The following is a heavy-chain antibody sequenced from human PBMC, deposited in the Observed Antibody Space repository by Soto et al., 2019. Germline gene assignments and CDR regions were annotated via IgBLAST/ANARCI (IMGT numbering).Heavy chain of an antibody. CDR2: ISSTTNYI. CDR3: ARESEDLTPNFDY. J-gene: IGHJ4*02. Sequence: GGSLRLSCAASGFTFTRYIMNWVRQAPGKGLEWVSSISSTTNYIYYGDSMKGRFTISRDNAKNSLYLEMNSLRAEDTAVYYCARESEDLTPNFDYWGQGTLVTVSS. V-gene: IGHV3-21*06. CDR1: GFTFTRYI.